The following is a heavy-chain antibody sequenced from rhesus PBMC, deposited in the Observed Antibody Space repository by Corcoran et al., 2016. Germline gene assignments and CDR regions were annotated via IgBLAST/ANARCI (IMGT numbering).Heavy chain of an antibody. V-gene: IGHV4-165*01. CDR2: ISGSSGST. CDR1: GGSFSGYY. D-gene: IGHD2-39*01. CDR3: ARGKDLRR. Sequence: QVQLQESGPGLVQPSATLSLTCAVSGGSFSGYYGGWIRQPPGKGLEWIGYISGSSGSTDYNPSLKSRVTISTDTSKNQFSLKLSSVTAADTAVYYCARGKDLRRWGQGVLVTVSS. J-gene: IGHJ4*01.